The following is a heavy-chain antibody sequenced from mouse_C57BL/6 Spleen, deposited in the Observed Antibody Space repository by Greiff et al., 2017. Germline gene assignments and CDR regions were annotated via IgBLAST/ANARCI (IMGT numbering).Heavy chain of an antibody. CDR1: GFTFSSYD. Sequence: EVKLMESGEGLVKPGGSLKLSCAASGFTFSSYDMSWVRQTPEKRLEWVAYISSGGDYIYYADTVKGRFTISRDNARNTLYLQMSSLKAEDTAMYYCTRGGTTGVLDYWGKGTTLTVSS. CDR2: ISSGGDYI. CDR3: TRGGTTGVLDY. D-gene: IGHD1-1*01. J-gene: IGHJ2*01. V-gene: IGHV5-9-1*02.